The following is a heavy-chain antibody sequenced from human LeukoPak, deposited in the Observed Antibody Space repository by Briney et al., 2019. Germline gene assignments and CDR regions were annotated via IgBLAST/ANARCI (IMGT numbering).Heavy chain of an antibody. CDR2: TTYDEGDK. Sequence: GGSLRLSCAASGFTFGNYAMYWVCQAPGKGLEWVAFTTYDEGDKYYADSVKGRFTISRDNSKNTLYLQMYSLRVEDTAVYYCAKDRANAWSPDYWGQGALVTVSS. D-gene: IGHD3-3*01. J-gene: IGHJ4*02. CDR3: AKDRANAWSPDY. V-gene: IGHV3-30*02. CDR1: GFTFGNYA.